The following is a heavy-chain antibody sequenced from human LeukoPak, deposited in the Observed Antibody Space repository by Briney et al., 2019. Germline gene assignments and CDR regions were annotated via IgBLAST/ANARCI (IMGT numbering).Heavy chain of an antibody. Sequence: GGSLRLSCAASGFTFSNYAMSWVRQAPGKGLEYVSAISSNGGSTYYADSVKGRFTISRDNSKNTLYLQMSSLRAEDTAVYYCVTVESGREAFDIWGQGTMVTVSS. CDR2: ISSNGGST. CDR3: VTVESGREAFDI. J-gene: IGHJ3*02. D-gene: IGHD1-26*01. CDR1: GFTFSNYA. V-gene: IGHV3-64D*06.